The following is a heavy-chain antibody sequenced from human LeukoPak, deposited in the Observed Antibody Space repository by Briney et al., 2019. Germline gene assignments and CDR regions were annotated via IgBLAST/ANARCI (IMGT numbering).Heavy chain of an antibody. J-gene: IGHJ6*03. V-gene: IGHV4-61*02. CDR1: GGSISSGSYY. CDR2: IYTSGST. D-gene: IGHD1-26*01. CDR3: ARSGLGYYYYYYMDV. Sequence: PSETLSLTCTVSGGSISSGSYYWSWIRQPAGKGLEWIGRIYTSGSTNYNPSLKSRVTMSVDTSKNQFSLKLSSVTAADTAVYYCARSGLGYYYYYYMDVWGKGTTVTVSS.